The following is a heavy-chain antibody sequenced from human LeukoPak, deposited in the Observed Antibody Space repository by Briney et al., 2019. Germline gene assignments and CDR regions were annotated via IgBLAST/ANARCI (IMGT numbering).Heavy chain of an antibody. V-gene: IGHV3-48*03. Sequence: PGGSLRLSCAASGFTFSRYEMNWIRQAPGQGLEWGADISGSGSTIYYADSVRGRFTISRDNAKNLLYLQMNSLRAEDTAVYYCARGIPAYAYGMDVWGQGTTVTVSS. CDR3: ARGIPAYAYGMDV. CDR1: GFTFSRYE. J-gene: IGHJ6*02. CDR2: ISGSGSTI.